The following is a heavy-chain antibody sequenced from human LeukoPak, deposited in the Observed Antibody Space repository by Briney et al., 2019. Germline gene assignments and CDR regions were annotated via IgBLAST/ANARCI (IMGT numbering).Heavy chain of an antibody. CDR3: ARRRIVATIDY. CDR2: ISYTGTT. Sequence: SETLSLTCGVSGGSISSSGYYWAWIRQPPGTGLEWIGSISYTGTTYYNPSLKSRLTISADRSKDQFSLKLTSVTAADTAVYYCARRRIVATIDYWGQGTLVTVSS. V-gene: IGHV4-39*01. CDR1: GGSISSSGYY. J-gene: IGHJ4*02. D-gene: IGHD5-12*01.